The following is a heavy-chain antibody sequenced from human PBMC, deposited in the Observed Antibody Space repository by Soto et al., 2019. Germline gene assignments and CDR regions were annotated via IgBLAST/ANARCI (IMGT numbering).Heavy chain of an antibody. CDR2: IYYSGST. V-gene: IGHV4-61*01. CDR1: GVSISSCSYN. D-gene: IGHD3-10*01. Sequence: SETLSLTCTVSGVSISSCSYNWSCIRQPPGKGLEWIGYIYYSGSTNYNPSLKSRVTISVDTSKNQFSLKLSSVTAADTAVYYCARGRFWAFSMVRGAFNWFVLSCPGPLVSV. CDR3: ARGRFWAFSMVRGAFNWFVL. J-gene: IGHJ5*02.